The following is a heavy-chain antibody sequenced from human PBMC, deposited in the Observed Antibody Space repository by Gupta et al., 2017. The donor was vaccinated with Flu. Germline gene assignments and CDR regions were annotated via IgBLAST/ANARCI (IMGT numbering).Heavy chain of an antibody. D-gene: IGHD5-18*01. Sequence: QVQMVESGGGVVQSGTSLRLSCAASGFIFSSYGMHWVRQAPGKGLEWVADISLDGGNKFYANSVKGRFTISRDNSKNTLYLHMDNVRDDDSAVYYCAKDPGGYSYGYFDHWGQGTLVTASS. J-gene: IGHJ4*02. CDR2: ISLDGGNK. CDR1: GFIFSSYG. CDR3: AKDPGGYSYGYFDH. V-gene: IGHV3-30*18.